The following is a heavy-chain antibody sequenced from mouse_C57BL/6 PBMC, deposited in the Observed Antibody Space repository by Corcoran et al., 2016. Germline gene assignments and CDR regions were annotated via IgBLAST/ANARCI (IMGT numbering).Heavy chain of an antibody. CDR1: GFTFRNYP. J-gene: IGHJ2*01. V-gene: IGHV5-12-2*01. D-gene: IGHD1-1*01. CDR3: AKDLRDSSRYYYYYFDY. Sequence: EVQLLESGGGLVQPGGSLRLSCAASGFTFRNYPLSWVRQSPGKGLEWVSAIWASDGRTYYAESVKGRFTISRDNSKNTLYLQMNSLRAEDTAVYYCAKDLRDSSRYYYYYFDYWG. CDR2: IWASDGRT.